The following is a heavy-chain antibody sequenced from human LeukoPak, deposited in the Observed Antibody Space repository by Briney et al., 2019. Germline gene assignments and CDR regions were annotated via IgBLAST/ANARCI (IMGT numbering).Heavy chain of an antibody. CDR3: ARRYYYGSGSYYNN. CDR2: INHSGST. D-gene: IGHD3-10*01. CDR1: GGSFSGYY. V-gene: IGHV4-34*01. J-gene: IGHJ4*02. Sequence: SETLSLTCAVYGGSFSGYYWSWIRQPPGKGPEWIGEINHSGSTNYNPSLKSRVTISVDTSKNQFSLKLSSVTAADTAVYYCARRYYYGSGSYYNNWGQGTLVTVSS.